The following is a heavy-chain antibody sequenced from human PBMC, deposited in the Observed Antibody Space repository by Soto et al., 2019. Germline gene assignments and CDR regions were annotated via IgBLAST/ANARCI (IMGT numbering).Heavy chain of an antibody. CDR1: GYTFTSYY. D-gene: IGHD6-6*01. J-gene: IGHJ3*02. Sequence: ASVKVSCKASGYTFTSYYMHWVRQSPGQGLEWMGIINPSGGSTSYAQKFQGRVTMTRDTSTSTVYMELSSLRSEDTAVYYCARDPVRSSPDDAFDIWGQGTMVTVSS. CDR2: INPSGGST. CDR3: ARDPVRSSPDDAFDI. V-gene: IGHV1-46*01.